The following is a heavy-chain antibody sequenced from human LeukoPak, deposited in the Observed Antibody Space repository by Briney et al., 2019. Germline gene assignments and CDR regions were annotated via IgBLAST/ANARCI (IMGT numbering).Heavy chain of an antibody. D-gene: IGHD1-20*01. V-gene: IGHV3-33*06. CDR1: GCTFSSYG. CDR2: ICYDGSNK. CDR3: AKQLPYSWNGGRLWFDG. Sequence: GGSLRLSCAASGCTFSSYGMHWVRQPPAKGLEWVAVICYDGSNKYYADSVKGRFTISRDNSKNTLYLQMNSLRAEDTAVYYCAKQLPYSWNGGRLWFDGWGRGALVTVSS. J-gene: IGHJ5*02.